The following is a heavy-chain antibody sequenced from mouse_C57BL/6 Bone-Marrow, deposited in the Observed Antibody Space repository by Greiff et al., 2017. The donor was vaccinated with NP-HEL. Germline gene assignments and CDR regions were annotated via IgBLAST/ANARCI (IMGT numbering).Heavy chain of an antibody. CDR2: IYPRGGNT. V-gene: IGHV1-81*01. D-gene: IGHD2-4*01. J-gene: IGHJ1*03. CDR1: GYTFTSYG. CDR3: ARSGDYDPYWYFDV. Sequence: QVQLQQSGAELARPGASVKLSCKASGYTFTSYGISWVKQRTGQGLEWIGEIYPRGGNTYYNEKFKGKATLTADKSSSTAYMELRSLTSEDSAVYFCARSGDYDPYWYFDVWGTGTTVTVSS.